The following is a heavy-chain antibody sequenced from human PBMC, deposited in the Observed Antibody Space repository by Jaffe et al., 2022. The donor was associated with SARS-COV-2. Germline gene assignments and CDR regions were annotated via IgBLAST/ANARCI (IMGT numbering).Heavy chain of an antibody. CDR1: GYSFTSYW. J-gene: IGHJ3*02. D-gene: IGHD1-26*01. CDR2: IYPGDSDT. CDR3: ARPPPRHPSGGSYSRDAFDI. Sequence: EVQLVQSGAEVKKPGESLKISCKGSGYSFTSYWIGWVRQMPGKGLEWMGIIYPGDSDTRYSPSFQGQVTISADKSISTAYLQWSSLKASDTAMYYCARPPPRHPSGGSYSRDAFDIWGQGTMVTVSS. V-gene: IGHV5-51*01.